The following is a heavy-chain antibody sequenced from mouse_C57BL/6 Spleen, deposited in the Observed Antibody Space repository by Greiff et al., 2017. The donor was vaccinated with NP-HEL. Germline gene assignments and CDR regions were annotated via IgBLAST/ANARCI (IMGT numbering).Heavy chain of an antibody. D-gene: IGHD2-3*01. CDR2: IYPRDGSN. CDR1: GYTFTSYD. CDR3: ARSYDGYFAY. Sequence: QVQLQQSGPELVKPGASVKLSCKASGYTFTSYDINWVKQRPGQGLEWIGWIYPRDGSNKYNEKFKGRATLTVDTSSSTAYMELHSLTSEDSAVYFCARSYDGYFAYWGQGTLVTVSA. J-gene: IGHJ3*01. V-gene: IGHV1-85*01.